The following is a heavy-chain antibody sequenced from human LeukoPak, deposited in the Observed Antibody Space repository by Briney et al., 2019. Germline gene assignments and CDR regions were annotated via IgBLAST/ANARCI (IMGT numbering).Heavy chain of an antibody. CDR3: ARGGYSGYAFDR. CDR1: GGSISRYY. Sequence: SETLSLTCTVSGGSISRYYWSWIRQPPGKGLEWIGNIYYNGSTNYKPSLKSRVTISVHTSKNQFSLNLRSLTAANTAVYYCARGGYSGYAFDRWGQGTRVTVSS. J-gene: IGHJ5*02. V-gene: IGHV4-59*01. CDR2: IYYNGST. D-gene: IGHD5-12*01.